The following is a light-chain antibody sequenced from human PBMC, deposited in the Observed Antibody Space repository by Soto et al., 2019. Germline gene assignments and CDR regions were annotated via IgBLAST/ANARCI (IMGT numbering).Light chain of an antibody. Sequence: QSALTQPPSVSGSPGQSVTISCTGTSSDVGSSNGVSWYQQPPGTAPKLMIYEVSNRPSGVPDRFSGSKSGNTASLTISGLQAEDEADYYGSSYTSTSTYVCGTGTKVTVL. CDR3: SSYTSTSTYV. CDR2: EVS. V-gene: IGLV2-18*02. J-gene: IGLJ1*01. CDR1: SSDVGSSNG.